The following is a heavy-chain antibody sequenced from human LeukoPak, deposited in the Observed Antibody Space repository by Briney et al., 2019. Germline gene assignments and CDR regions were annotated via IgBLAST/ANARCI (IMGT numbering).Heavy chain of an antibody. D-gene: IGHD3-22*01. CDR1: GFTFSSYA. J-gene: IGHJ3*02. V-gene: IGHV3-30-3*01. CDR3: ARGRSYYYDSSGPNDI. CDR2: ISYDGSNK. Sequence: GGSLRLSCAASGFTFSSYAMHWVRQAPGKGPEWVAVISYDGSNKYYADSVKGRFTISRDNSKNTLYLQMNSLRAEDTAVYYCARGRSYYYDSSGPNDIWGQGTMVTVSS.